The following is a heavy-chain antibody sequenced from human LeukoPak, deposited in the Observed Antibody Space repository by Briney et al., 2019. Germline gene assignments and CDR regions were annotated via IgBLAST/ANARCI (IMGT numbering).Heavy chain of an antibody. D-gene: IGHD3-22*01. Sequence: GASLQISCKGSGSIFTSYWIGWVRQLPGKGLEWMGIIYPGDSDTRYSPSFRGQVTISADKSISTAYLQWSSLKASDTAMYYCARHGYYDDSSGYPNYMDVWGKETRVSVS. CDR3: ARHGYYDDSSGYPNYMDV. CDR2: IYPGDSDT. V-gene: IGHV5-51*01. J-gene: IGHJ6*03. CDR1: GSIFTSYW.